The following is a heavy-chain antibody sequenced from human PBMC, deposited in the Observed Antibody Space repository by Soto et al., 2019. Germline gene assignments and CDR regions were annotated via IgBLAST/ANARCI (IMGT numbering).Heavy chain of an antibody. D-gene: IGHD2-21*02. V-gene: IGHV4-34*01. CDR1: GGSFSGYY. Sequence: SETLSLTCAVYGGSFSGYYWSWIRQPPGKGLEWIGEINHSGSTNYNSSLKSRVTISVDTSKNQFSLKLSSVTAADTAVYYCARRAFVVVTAVRWPPEGSLALFDYWGQGTLVTVSP. CDR3: ARRAFVVVTAVRWPPEGSLALFDY. J-gene: IGHJ4*02. CDR2: INHSGST.